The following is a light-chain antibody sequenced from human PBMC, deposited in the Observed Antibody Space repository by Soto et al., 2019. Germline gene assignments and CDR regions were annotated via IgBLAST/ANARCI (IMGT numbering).Light chain of an antibody. Sequence: QSVLTQPASVFGSPGQSITISCTGTSSDVGGYNFVSWYQQHPGKAPKLMIYEVSNRPSGVSNRFSGSKSGNTASLTISGLQPEDEAYYYCSSYTTSSTVVFGTGTKGTGL. V-gene: IGLV2-14*03. J-gene: IGLJ1*01. CDR2: EVS. CDR1: SSDVGGYNF. CDR3: SSYTTSSTVV.